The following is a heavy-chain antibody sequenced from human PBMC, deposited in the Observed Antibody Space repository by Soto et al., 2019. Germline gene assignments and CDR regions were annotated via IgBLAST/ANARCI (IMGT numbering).Heavy chain of an antibody. CDR3: ARGPLTDAFDL. D-gene: IGHD7-27*01. CDR1: GFTFSSYS. J-gene: IGHJ3*01. V-gene: IGHV3-21*01. Sequence: EVQLVESGGGLVKPGGSLRLSCAASGFTFSSYSMNWVRQAPGKGLEWVSSISSSSSYIYYADSVKGRFTISRDNAKNSLYLQMNSLSAEDTAVYYCARGPLTDAFDLWGQGTMVTVSS. CDR2: ISSSSSYI.